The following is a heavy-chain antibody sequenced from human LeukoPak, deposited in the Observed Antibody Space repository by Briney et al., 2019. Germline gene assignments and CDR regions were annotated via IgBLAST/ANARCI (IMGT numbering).Heavy chain of an antibody. CDR1: GGSISSGGYY. D-gene: IGHD7-27*01. J-gene: IGHJ3*02. CDR2: IYKSGVT. CDR3: GKDPVPI. V-gene: IGHV4-31*03. Sequence: PSETLSLTCTVSGGSISSGGYYWSWIRQHPGEALEWIGNIYKSGVTSYNPSLKSRVTISLDTSKNQFSLKMTSMTAADSATYYLGKDPVPIRGQGTMVIVSS.